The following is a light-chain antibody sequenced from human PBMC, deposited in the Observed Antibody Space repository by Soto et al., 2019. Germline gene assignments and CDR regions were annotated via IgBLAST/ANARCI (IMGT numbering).Light chain of an antibody. CDR3: RSHTWRRAAKV. CDR2: DAS. CDR1: RRDVGGYNY. V-gene: IGLV2-11*01. Sequence: QSPLPQPRTKSGTPGKSVSSSRPGTRRDVGGYNYVPWYQQHPGKAPQLLNYDASKRPSGVTDRFSGAKSGNTASLTISGLQAEQEADESSRSHTWRRAAKVLGTGANVT. J-gene: IGLJ1*01.